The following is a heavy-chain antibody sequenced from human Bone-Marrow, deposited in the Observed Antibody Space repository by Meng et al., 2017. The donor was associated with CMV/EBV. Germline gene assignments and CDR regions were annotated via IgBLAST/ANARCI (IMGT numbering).Heavy chain of an antibody. V-gene: IGHV4-39*06. CDR2: ISYGGRI. Sequence: GSLRLSSTVSGASVSSGTYFWDWIRQPPGKGLEWIGNISYGGRIYYNSSLMSRVSIFEDMSRSQFTLRLSSVTAADTAIYYCARIFPSDYYKYTMDVWGQGTSVTVSS. CDR3: ARIFPSDYYKYTMDV. D-gene: IGHD2-21*02. CDR1: GASVSSGTYF. J-gene: IGHJ6*01.